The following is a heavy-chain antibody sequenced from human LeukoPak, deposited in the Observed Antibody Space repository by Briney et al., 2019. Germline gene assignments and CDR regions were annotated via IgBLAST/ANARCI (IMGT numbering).Heavy chain of an antibody. V-gene: IGHV3-7*03. CDR2: IKQDGSEK. CDR1: GFTFSSYW. J-gene: IGHJ4*02. D-gene: IGHD3-9*01. CDR3: ARVKGVYDILTGYYQPSCFDY. Sequence: GGSLRLSCAASGFTFSSYWMSWVRQAPGKGLEWVANIKQDGSEKYYVDSVKGRFTISRDNAKNSLYLQMNSPRAEDTAVYYCARVKGVYDILTGYYQPSCFDYWGQGTLVTVSS.